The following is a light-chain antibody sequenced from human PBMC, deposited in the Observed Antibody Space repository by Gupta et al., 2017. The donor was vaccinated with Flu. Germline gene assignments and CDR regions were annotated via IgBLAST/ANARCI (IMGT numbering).Light chain of an antibody. J-gene: IGLJ3*02. V-gene: IGLV2-14*01. Sequence: QSALTQPASVSGSPGQSITISCTGSSNDVGLYDYVSWYQQYPGKAPKLMIYEVTNRPSGISSRFSASKYGNTASLTSSGRQSEDGPLYYCTSFTTSTTFVFGGRTKLNGL. CDR2: EVT. CDR1: SNDVGLYDY. CDR3: TSFTTSTTFV.